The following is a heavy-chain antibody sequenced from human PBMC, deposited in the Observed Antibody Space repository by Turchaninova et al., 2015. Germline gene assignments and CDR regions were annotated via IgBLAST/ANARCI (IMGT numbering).Heavy chain of an antibody. D-gene: IGHD4/OR15-4a*01. CDR1: GFPFSDYY. J-gene: IGHJ4*02. V-gene: IGHV3-11*06. CDR3: VRADYFDY. Sequence: QVQLVESGGGLVKPGGSLRLSCAASGFPFSDYYMSWIRQAPGRGVEWVSYIIISSSYTDNADSVKGRFTTPRDNAKNSLYLQMNSLRAEDTAVYYCVRADYFDYWGQGTLVTVSS. CDR2: IIISSSYT.